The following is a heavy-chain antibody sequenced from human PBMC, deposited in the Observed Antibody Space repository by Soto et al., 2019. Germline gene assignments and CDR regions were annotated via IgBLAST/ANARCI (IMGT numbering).Heavy chain of an antibody. V-gene: IGHV3-23*01. D-gene: IGHD3-3*01. CDR3: AKDIRFLEWLLSRTKYYYYGMDV. CDR2: ISGSGGST. Sequence: GGSLRLSCAASGFTFSSYAMSWVRQAPGKGLEWVSAISGSGGSTYYADSVKGRFTISRDNSKNTLYLQMNSLRAEDTAVYYSAKDIRFLEWLLSRTKYYYYGMDVWGQGTTVTVSS. CDR1: GFTFSSYA. J-gene: IGHJ6*02.